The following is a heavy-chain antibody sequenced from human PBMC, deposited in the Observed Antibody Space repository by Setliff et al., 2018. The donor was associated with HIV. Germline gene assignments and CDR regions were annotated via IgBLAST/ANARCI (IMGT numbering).Heavy chain of an antibody. J-gene: IGHJ4*02. CDR1: GFTFSDYY. CDR3: VRAAAGLDI. Sequence: GGSLRLSCAAFGFTFSDYYMDWVRQAPGKGLEWVGRTRNKANGYITEYGASVQGRFTISRDNSKDSLSLQMNNLKAEDTAVYYCVRAAAGLDIWGQGIRVTVSS. CDR2: TRNKANGYIT. V-gene: IGHV3-72*01.